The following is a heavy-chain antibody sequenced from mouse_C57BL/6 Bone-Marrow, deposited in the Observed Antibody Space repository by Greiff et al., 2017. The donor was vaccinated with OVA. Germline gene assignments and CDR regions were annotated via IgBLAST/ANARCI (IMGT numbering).Heavy chain of an antibody. CDR2: IYPRSGNT. CDR3: ATIYYYGSSWFAY. CDR1: GYTFTSYG. V-gene: IGHV1-81*01. Sequence: QVQLQQSGAELARPGASVKLSCKASGYTFTSYGISWVKQRTGQGLEWIGEIYPRSGNTYYNEKFKGKATLTADKSSSTAYMELRSLTSEDSAVYFCATIYYYGSSWFAYGGQGTLVTVSA. J-gene: IGHJ3*01. D-gene: IGHD1-1*01.